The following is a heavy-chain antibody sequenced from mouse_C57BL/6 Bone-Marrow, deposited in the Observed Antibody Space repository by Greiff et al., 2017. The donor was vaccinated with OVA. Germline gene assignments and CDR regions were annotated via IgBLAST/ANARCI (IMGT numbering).Heavy chain of an antibody. D-gene: IGHD2-1*01. J-gene: IGHJ1*03. V-gene: IGHV1-74*01. CDR2: IHPSDSDT. CDR1: GYTFTSYW. Sequence: VQLQESGAELVKPGASVKVSCKASGYTFTSYWMHWVKQRPGQGLEWIGRIHPSDSDTNYNQKFKGKATLTVDKSSSTAYMQLSSLTSEDSAIYYCEITPIYYGKGWYFDVWGTGTTVTVSS. CDR3: EITPIYYGKGWYFDV.